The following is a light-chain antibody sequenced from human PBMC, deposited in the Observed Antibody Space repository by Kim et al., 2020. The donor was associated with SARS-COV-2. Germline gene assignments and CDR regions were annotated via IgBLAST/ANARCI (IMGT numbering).Light chain of an antibody. CDR3: QAWDSSTVV. CDR2: QDT. CDR1: KLGYKN. V-gene: IGLV3-1*01. J-gene: IGLJ2*01. Sequence: VSTGQTDTLSCSGDKLGYKNACWYQQKPGQSPVVVIYQDTKRSSGIPERFSGSNSGNTATLTIRGTQALDEADYYCQAWDSSTVVFGGGTQLTVL.